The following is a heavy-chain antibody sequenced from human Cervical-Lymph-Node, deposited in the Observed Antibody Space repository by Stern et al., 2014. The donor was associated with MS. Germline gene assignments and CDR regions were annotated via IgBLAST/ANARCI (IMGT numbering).Heavy chain of an antibody. CDR2: VTCSSSTK. D-gene: IGHD6-6*01. CDR3: ARDSISSPIDY. CDR1: GFTFTRHA. Sequence: VQLVESGGGLVQPGASLRLSCAASGFTFTRHAMNWVRQAPGKGLEWVSYVTCSSSTKYYADSLKGRFPTSRDKSMASLFLPNNSLRDEDAAVYYCARDSISSPIDYWGQGILVSVSS. J-gene: IGHJ4*02. V-gene: IGHV3-48*02.